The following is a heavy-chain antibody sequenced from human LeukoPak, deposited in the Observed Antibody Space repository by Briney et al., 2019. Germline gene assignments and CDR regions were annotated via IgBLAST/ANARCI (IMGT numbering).Heavy chain of an antibody. CDR2: ISGSGGST. Sequence: GGSLRLSCAASGFTFSSYAMSWVRQVPGKGLEWVSAISGSGGSTYYADSVKGRFTISRDNSKNTLYLQMNSLRAEDTAVYYCAKDAPMYYYDSSGYADEGDYWGQGTLVTVSS. D-gene: IGHD3-22*01. CDR1: GFTFSSYA. J-gene: IGHJ4*02. CDR3: AKDAPMYYYDSSGYADEGDY. V-gene: IGHV3-23*01.